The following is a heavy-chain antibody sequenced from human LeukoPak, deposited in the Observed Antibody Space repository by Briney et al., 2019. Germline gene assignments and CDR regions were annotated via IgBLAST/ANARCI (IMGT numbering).Heavy chain of an antibody. D-gene: IGHD3-10*01. V-gene: IGHV4-39*07. CDR2: IYYSGST. Sequence: SETLSLTCVVSGGSISSTSYYWGWIRQPPGKGLEWIGSIYYSGSTYYSPSLKSRVTISVDTSKNQFSLKLSSVTAADTAVYYCARVKRLLWFGELFRGVIDYWGQGTLVTVSS. J-gene: IGHJ4*02. CDR1: GGSISSTSYY. CDR3: ARVKRLLWFGELFRGVIDY.